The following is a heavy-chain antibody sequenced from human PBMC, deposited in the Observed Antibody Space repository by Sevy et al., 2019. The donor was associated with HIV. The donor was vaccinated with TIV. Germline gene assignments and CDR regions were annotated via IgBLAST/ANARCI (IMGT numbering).Heavy chain of an antibody. CDR3: ARTYGSGYYYYGMDV. CDR2: INPSGGST. Sequence: ASVKVSCKASGYTFTSYYMHWVRQAPGQGLEGMGIINPSGGSTSYAQKFQGRVTMTRDTSTSTVYMELSSLRSEDTAVYYCARTYGSGYYYYGMDVWGQGTTVTVSS. D-gene: IGHD3-10*01. CDR1: GYTFTSYY. J-gene: IGHJ6*02. V-gene: IGHV1-46*01.